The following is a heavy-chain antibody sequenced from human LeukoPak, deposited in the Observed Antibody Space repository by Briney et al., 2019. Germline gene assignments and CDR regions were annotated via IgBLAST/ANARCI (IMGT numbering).Heavy chain of an antibody. CDR3: AXXXXXXXXXAAIPPHDAFDI. CDR1: GGSISSYY. J-gene: IGHJ3*02. D-gene: IGHD2-2*01. Sequence: PSETLSLTCTVSGGSISSYYWSWIRQPAGKGLEWIGRIYTSGSTNYNPSLKSRVTMSVDTSKNQFSLKLSSVTAADTAVYYCAXXXXXXXXXAAIPPHDAFDIWGQGTMVTVSS. V-gene: IGHV4-4*07. CDR2: IYTSGST.